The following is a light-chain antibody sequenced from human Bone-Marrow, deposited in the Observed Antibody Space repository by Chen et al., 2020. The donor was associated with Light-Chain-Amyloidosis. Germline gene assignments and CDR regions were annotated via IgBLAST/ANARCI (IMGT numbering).Light chain of an antibody. J-gene: IGLJ1*01. CDR1: SSDVGGDNH. CDR3: SSYNITNNLV. CDR2: EVT. Sequence: QSALTQPASVSGSPGQSITISCTGTSSDVGGDNHFPWYQQHPAKAPKLMSYEVTTRPSWVPDRFAGAKTDNTSSLTISGLQTEDEADYFCSSYNITNNLVFGGGTRVTVL. V-gene: IGLV2-14*01.